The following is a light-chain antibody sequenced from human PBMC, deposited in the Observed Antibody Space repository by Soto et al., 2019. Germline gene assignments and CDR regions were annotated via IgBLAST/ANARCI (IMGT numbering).Light chain of an antibody. J-gene: IGKJ5*01. CDR1: QSVSRSY. V-gene: IGKV3-20*01. Sequence: EIVFAQSPGTLSLSPGERATLSCRASQSVSRSYLAWYQQKPGQAPRLLIYGASSRATGIPDRFSGSGSGTEFTLSISRLEREDFAVYYCQQYGSSPGVAFGQGTRLEIK. CDR2: GAS. CDR3: QQYGSSPGVA.